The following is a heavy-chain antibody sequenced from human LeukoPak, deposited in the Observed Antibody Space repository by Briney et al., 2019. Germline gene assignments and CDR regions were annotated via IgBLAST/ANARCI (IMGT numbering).Heavy chain of an antibody. Sequence: PSETLSLTCTVSGGSISSGGYYWSWIRQPPGKGLEWIGYIYHSGSTYYNPSLKSRVTISVDRSKNQFSLKLSSVTAADTAVYYCARGPDYDFWSGYLDSYYYMDVWGKGTTVTVSS. CDR2: IYHSGST. J-gene: IGHJ6*03. D-gene: IGHD3-3*01. CDR3: ARGPDYDFWSGYLDSYYYMDV. V-gene: IGHV4-30-2*01. CDR1: GGSISSGGYY.